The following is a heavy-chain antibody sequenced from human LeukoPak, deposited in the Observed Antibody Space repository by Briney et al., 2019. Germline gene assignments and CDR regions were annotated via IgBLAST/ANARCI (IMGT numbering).Heavy chain of an antibody. CDR3: GLDPRYHDFWSGYQDY. CDR1: GGSISSGSYY. J-gene: IGHJ4*02. D-gene: IGHD3-3*01. Sequence: SETLSLTCTVSGGSISSGSYYWSWIRQPAGKGLEWIGRLYTSGSTNYNPSLKSRVTISVDTSKNQLSLKLSSVTAAATAVYYFGLDPRYHDFWSGYQDYSGQGTLVTVSS. CDR2: LYTSGST. V-gene: IGHV4-61*02.